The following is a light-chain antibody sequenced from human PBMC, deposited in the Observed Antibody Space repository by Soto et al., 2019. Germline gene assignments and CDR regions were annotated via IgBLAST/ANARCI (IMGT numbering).Light chain of an antibody. CDR3: AAWDDSLNGVV. V-gene: IGLV1-36*01. CDR1: SSNIGNNA. J-gene: IGLJ2*01. Sequence: QSVLTQPPSVSEAPRQRVTISCSGSSSNIGNNAVNWYQQLPGKAPKLLIYYDVLLPSGVSDRFSGSKSGTSASLAISGLQSEDEADYYCAAWDDSLNGVVFGGWTKLTVL. CDR2: YDV.